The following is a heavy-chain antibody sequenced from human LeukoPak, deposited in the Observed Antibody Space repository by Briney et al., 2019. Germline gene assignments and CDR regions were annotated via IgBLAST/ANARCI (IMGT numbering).Heavy chain of an antibody. CDR3: ARGRKDSSSARYYFDS. J-gene: IGHJ4*02. CDR2: ISYDGSNK. Sequence: PGRSLRLSCAASGFTFSSYAMHGVRQAPGKGLEWVAVISYDGSNKYYADSVKGRFTISRDDSRSTVYVHVDSLRVEDAAIYYCARGRKDSSSARYYFDSWGQGTLVTVSS. CDR1: GFTFSSYA. D-gene: IGHD6-19*01. V-gene: IGHV3-30-3*01.